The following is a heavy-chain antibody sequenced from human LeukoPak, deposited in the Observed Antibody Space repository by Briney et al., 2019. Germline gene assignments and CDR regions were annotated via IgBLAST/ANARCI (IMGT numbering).Heavy chain of an antibody. CDR2: IKQDGSEK. Sequence: GGSLRLSCAASGFTFSSYWMSWVRQAPGKVLEWVANIKQDGSEKYYVDSVKGRFTISRDNAKNSLYLQMNSLRAEDTAVYYCARSITMIVVDPLFYMDVWGKGTTVTVSS. CDR3: ARSITMIVVDPLFYMDV. CDR1: GFTFSSYW. J-gene: IGHJ6*03. V-gene: IGHV3-7*01. D-gene: IGHD3-22*01.